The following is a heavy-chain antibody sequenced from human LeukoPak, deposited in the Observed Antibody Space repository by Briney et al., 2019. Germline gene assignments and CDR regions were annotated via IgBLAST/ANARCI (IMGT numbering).Heavy chain of an antibody. J-gene: IGHJ4*02. D-gene: IGHD3-16*01. V-gene: IGHV3-23*01. Sequence: GGSLRLSCAASEFTFSKYAMNWVRQAPGKGLEWVSGINGSGVITFYADSVKGRFTISRDNSKNTLYLQMNSLRAEDTAIYYCAKDSSQGGDYFDSWGQGTLVTVSS. CDR2: INGSGVIT. CDR3: AKDSSQGGDYFDS. CDR1: EFTFSKYA.